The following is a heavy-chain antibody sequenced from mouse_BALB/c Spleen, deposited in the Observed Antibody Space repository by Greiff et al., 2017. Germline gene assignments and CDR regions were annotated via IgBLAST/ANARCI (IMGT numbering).Heavy chain of an antibody. V-gene: IGHV1-7*01. CDR2: INPSTGYT. Sequence: QVHVKQSGAELAKPGASVKMSCKASGYTFTSYWMHWVKQRPGQGLEWIGYINPSTGYTEYNQKFKDKATLTADKSSSTAYMQLSSLTSEDSAVYYCARGAAYYGNYYFDYWGQGTTLTVSS. J-gene: IGHJ2*01. D-gene: IGHD2-10*01. CDR1: GYTFTSYW. CDR3: ARGAAYYGNYYFDY.